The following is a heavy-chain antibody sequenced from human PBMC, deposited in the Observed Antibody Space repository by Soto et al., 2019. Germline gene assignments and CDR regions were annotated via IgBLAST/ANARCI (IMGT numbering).Heavy chain of an antibody. V-gene: IGHV1-18*01. Sequence: ASVKVSCKASGYTFTSYGISWVRQAPGQGLEWMGWISAYNGNTNYAQKLQGRVTMTTDTSTSTAYMELRSLRSDDTAVYYCARDIKNYDFWSGFVWFDLWGQGTLVTVSS. J-gene: IGHJ5*02. D-gene: IGHD3-3*01. CDR1: GYTFTSYG. CDR3: ARDIKNYDFWSGFVWFDL. CDR2: ISAYNGNT.